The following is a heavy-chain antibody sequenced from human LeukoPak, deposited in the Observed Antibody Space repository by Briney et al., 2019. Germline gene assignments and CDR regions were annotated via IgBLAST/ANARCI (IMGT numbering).Heavy chain of an antibody. V-gene: IGHV4-38-2*02. CDR1: GYSISSGYY. CDR3: ARVSDIGYGRGVDY. D-gene: IGHD4-17*01. Sequence: KASETLSLTCTVSGYSISSGYYWGWIRQPPGKGLEWIGSIYHSGSTYYNPSLKGRVTISVDTSKNQFSLKLSSVTAADTAVYYCARVSDIGYGRGVDYWGQGTLVTVSS. J-gene: IGHJ4*02. CDR2: IYHSGST.